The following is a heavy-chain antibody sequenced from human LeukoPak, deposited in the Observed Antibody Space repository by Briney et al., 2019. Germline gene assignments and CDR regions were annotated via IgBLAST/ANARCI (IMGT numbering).Heavy chain of an antibody. CDR1: GYTFSDYY. Sequence: ASVKVSCKASGYTFSDYYLHWVRQAPGQGLEWMGGIIPIFGTANYAQKFQGRVTITADESTSTAYMELSSLRSEDTAVYYCARVPAPDYYYGMDVWGQGTTVTVSS. CDR3: ARVPAPDYYYGMDV. J-gene: IGHJ6*02. V-gene: IGHV1-69*13. CDR2: IIPIFGTA.